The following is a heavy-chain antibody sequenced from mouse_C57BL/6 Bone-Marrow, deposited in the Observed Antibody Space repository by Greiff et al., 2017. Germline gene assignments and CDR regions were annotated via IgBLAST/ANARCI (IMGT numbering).Heavy chain of an antibody. Sequence: VQLQQPGAELVRPGTSVKLSCKASGYTFTSYWMHWVKQRPGQGLEWIGYINPSSGYTKYNQKFKDKATLTADKSSSTDYMQLSSLTSEDSAVYYCAKGYAMDYWGQGTSVTVSS. V-gene: IGHV1-4*01. CDR1: GYTFTSYW. CDR2: INPSSGYT. J-gene: IGHJ4*01. CDR3: AKGYAMDY.